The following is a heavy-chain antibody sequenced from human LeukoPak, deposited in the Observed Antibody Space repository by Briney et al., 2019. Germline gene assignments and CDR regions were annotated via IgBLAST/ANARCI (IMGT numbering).Heavy chain of an antibody. V-gene: IGHV3-7*01. CDR2: IGEYGSEI. CDR1: GFTFTSYW. J-gene: IGHJ4*02. CDR3: ARPPFRTGSYFDH. D-gene: IGHD3/OR15-3a*01. Sequence: GGSMRLSCAASGFTFTSYWMGWVRQAPGKGLEWVANIGEYGSEIYYVDSVKGRFTISRDNTKTSLYLQMNSLRAEDTAVYYCARPPFRTGSYFDHWGQGTLVTVSS.